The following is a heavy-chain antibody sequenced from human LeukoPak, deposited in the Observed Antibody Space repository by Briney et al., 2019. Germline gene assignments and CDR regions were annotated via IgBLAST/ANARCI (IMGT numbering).Heavy chain of an antibody. CDR3: ASDLLLNDY. Sequence: APVKVDCKASGFTFTGYYMHWVRQAPGQGLEWMGWINPNSGCTNYAQKFQGRVTMTRDTSISTAYMELSRLRSDDTAVYYCASDLLLNDYWGQGTLVTVS. J-gene: IGHJ4*02. V-gene: IGHV1-2*02. CDR1: GFTFTGYY. CDR2: INPNSGCT.